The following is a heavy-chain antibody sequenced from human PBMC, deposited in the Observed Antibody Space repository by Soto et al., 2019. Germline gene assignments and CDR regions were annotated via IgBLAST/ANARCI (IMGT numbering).Heavy chain of an antibody. J-gene: IGHJ6*02. Sequence: EVQLLESGGGLVQPGGSLRLSCAASGFTFSSYAMSWVRQAPGKGLEWVSAISGSGGSTYYADSVKGRFTISRDNSKNTLYLQMNSLRAEDTAVYYCAKRVDTAMVNYYDGMDVWGQGTTVTVSS. CDR3: AKRVDTAMVNYYDGMDV. CDR2: ISGSGGST. CDR1: GFTFSSYA. D-gene: IGHD5-18*01. V-gene: IGHV3-23*01.